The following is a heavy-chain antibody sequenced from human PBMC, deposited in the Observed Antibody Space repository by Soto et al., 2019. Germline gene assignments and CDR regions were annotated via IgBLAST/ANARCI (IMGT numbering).Heavy chain of an antibody. CDR1: GGTFSSYT. CDR2: IIPIVGIV. CDR3: ARTYYSDSSGYLYWYFDL. J-gene: IGHJ2*01. V-gene: IGHV1-69*02. Sequence: QVQLVQSGAEVKKPGSSVKVSCKASGGTFSSYTISWVRQAPGQGLEWMGRIIPIVGIVNYAQKFQGRVTIIADKSTSTSYMELSSLRSEDTAVCYCARTYYSDSSGYLYWYFDLWGRGTLVTVSS. D-gene: IGHD3-22*01.